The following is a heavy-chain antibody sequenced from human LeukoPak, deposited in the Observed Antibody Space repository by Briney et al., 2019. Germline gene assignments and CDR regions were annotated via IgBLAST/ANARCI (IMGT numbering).Heavy chain of an antibody. Sequence: ASVKVSCKASEGTFSSYAISWVRQAPGQGLEWMGGIIPIFGTANYAQKFQGRVTITTDESTSTAYMELSSLRSEDTAVYYCARDRSAYRHYYYYYYMDVWGKGTTVTVSS. CDR1: EGTFSSYA. V-gene: IGHV1-69*05. J-gene: IGHJ6*03. CDR2: IIPIFGTA. CDR3: ARDRSAYRHYYYYYYMDV. D-gene: IGHD5-12*01.